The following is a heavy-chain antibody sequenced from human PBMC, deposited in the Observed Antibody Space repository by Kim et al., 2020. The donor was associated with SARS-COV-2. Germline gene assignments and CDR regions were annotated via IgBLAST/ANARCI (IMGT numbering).Heavy chain of an antibody. CDR3: ARQPSVFYGMDV. CDR1: GYSFSNFY. Sequence: GESLKISCKGSGYSFSNFYITWVRQMPGKGLEWMGTIDPSDSQSKYNPSFQGHVTMSVDKSIATAYLQWSSLKASDTAIYYCARQPSVFYGMDVWGQGTTVTVSS. V-gene: IGHV5-10-1*01. CDR2: IDPSDSQS. J-gene: IGHJ6*02.